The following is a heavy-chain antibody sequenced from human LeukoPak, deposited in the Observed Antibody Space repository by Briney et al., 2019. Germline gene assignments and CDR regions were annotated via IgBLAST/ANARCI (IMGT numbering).Heavy chain of an antibody. CDR3: ARKDKQWLDY. D-gene: IGHD6-19*01. CDR2: IIPILGIA. J-gene: IGHJ4*02. CDR1: GGTFSSYA. Sequence: SVKVSCKASGGTFSSYAISWVRQAPGQGLEWMGRIIPILGIANYAQKFQGRVTITADESTSTAYMELSSLRSEDTAVYYCARKDKQWLDYWGQGTLVTVSS. V-gene: IGHV1-69*04.